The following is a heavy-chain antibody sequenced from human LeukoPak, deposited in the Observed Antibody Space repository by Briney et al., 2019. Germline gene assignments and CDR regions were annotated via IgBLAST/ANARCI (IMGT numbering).Heavy chain of an antibody. CDR3: ARDWVKSGFDP. V-gene: IGHV4-34*01. Sequence: KPSETLSLTCAVCGGSFSGYYWSWIRQPPGKGLEWIGEINHSGSTNYNPSLKSRVTISVDTSKNQFSLKLSSVTAADTAVYYCARDWVKSGFDPWGQGTLVTVSS. CDR1: GGSFSGYY. J-gene: IGHJ5*02. CDR2: INHSGST. D-gene: IGHD7-27*01.